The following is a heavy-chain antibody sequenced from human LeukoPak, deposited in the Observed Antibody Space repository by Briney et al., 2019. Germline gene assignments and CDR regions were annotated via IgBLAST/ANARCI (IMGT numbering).Heavy chain of an antibody. CDR1: GGSISSYY. D-gene: IGHD6-19*01. J-gene: IGHJ4*02. CDR2: IYYSGST. V-gene: IGHV4-59*01. Sequence: PSETLSLTCTVSGGSISSYYWSWIRQPPGKGLEWIGYIYYSGSTNYNPSLESRVTISVDTSKNQFSLKLSSVTAADTAVYCCARTSRYNSGLQTFDYWGQGTLVTIPS. CDR3: ARTSRYNSGLQTFDY.